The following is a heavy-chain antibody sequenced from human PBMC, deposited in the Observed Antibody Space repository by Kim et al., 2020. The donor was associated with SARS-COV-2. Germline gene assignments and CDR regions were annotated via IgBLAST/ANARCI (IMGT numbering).Heavy chain of an antibody. CDR1: GGSVSSVSSY. Sequence: SETLSLTCTVSGGSVSSVSSYWSWIRQPPGKRLEWIGYVYHTGSTNYNPSIKSRVSMSVDKSKNQFSLQLTSVTAADTAVYYCAREFEQQLAQEGFWYFDLWGRGTLVTVS. D-gene: IGHD6-13*01. V-gene: IGHV4-61*01. CDR2: VYHTGST. CDR3: AREFEQQLAQEGFWYFDL. J-gene: IGHJ2*01.